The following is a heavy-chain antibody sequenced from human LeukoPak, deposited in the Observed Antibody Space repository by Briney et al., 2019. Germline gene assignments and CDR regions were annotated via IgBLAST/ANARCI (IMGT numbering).Heavy chain of an antibody. V-gene: IGHV3-53*01. D-gene: IGHD3-10*01. CDR2: IYSGGST. CDR3: ARDNGRFGELGYMDV. J-gene: IGHJ6*03. CDR1: GFTFSSYE. Sequence: PGGSLRLSCAASGFTFSSYEMNWVRQAPGKGLEWVSVIYSGGSTYYADSVKGRFTISRDNSKNTLYLQMNSLRAEDTAVYYCARDNGRFGELGYMDVWGKGTTVTISS.